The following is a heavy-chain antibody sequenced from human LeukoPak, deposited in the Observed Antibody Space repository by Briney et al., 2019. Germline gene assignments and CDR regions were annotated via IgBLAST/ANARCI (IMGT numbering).Heavy chain of an antibody. CDR1: GFTFSSYA. CDR2: IIPILGIA. CDR3: ARDSSKGYSYGEDANFDY. D-gene: IGHD5-18*01. Sequence: GGSLRLSCAASGFTFSSYAISWVRQAPGQGLEWMGRIIPILGIANYAQKFQGRVTITADKSTSTAYMELSSLRSEDTAVYYCARDSSKGYSYGEDANFDYWGQGTLVTVSS. V-gene: IGHV1-69*04. J-gene: IGHJ4*02.